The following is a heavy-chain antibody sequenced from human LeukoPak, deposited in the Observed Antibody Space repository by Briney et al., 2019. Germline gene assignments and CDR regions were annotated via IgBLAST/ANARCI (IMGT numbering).Heavy chain of an antibody. Sequence: GGSLRLSCAASGFTFSSYEMNWVRQAPGKGLEWVSYISSSGSSIYYADSVKGRFTISRDNAKNSLYLQMDSLRAEDTAVYYCARSSGWYTGFDYWGQGTLVTVSS. CDR3: ARSSGWYTGFDY. D-gene: IGHD6-19*01. V-gene: IGHV3-48*03. CDR2: ISSSGSSI. CDR1: GFTFSSYE. J-gene: IGHJ4*02.